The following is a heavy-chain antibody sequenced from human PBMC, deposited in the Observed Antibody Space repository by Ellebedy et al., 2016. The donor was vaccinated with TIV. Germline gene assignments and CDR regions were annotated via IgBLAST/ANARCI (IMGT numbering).Heavy chain of an antibody. Sequence: MPSETLSLTCSFSAGSVTNEGRTWTWIRQPTGGGLQLIGYIYNGGATNYNVSLRGRATIDVDTSNNQISLQLRSVTAEDTAVYYCATHRDEWLTTGLEYWGQGTVVIVSS. CDR1: AGSVTNEGRT. CDR2: IYNGGAT. J-gene: IGHJ4*02. V-gene: IGHV4-61*08. CDR3: ATHRDEWLTTGLEY. D-gene: IGHD6-19*01.